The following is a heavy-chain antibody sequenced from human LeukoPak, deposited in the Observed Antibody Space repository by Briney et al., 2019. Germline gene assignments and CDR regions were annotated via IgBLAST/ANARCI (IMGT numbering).Heavy chain of an antibody. CDR1: GFTFSSYA. CDR3: AKDHSYDSSGYYYFDY. D-gene: IGHD3-22*01. V-gene: IGHV3-23*01. J-gene: IGHJ4*02. CDR2: ISGSGGST. Sequence: GGSLRLSXAASGFTFSSYAMSWVCQAPGKGLEWVSAISGSGGSTYYADSVKGRFTISRDNSKNTLYLQMNSLRAEDTAVYYCAKDHSYDSSGYYYFDYWGQGTLVTVSS.